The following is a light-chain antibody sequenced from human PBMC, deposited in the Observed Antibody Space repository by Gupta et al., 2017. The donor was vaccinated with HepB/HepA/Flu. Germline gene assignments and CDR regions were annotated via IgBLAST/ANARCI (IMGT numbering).Light chain of an antibody. V-gene: IGKV1-39*01. Sequence: DIQMTQSPSSLSASVGDRVTITCRASQSISSYLNWYQQKPGKAPKLLIYAASSLQSGVPSRFSGSGSGTDFTLTISRLQPEDFATYYCQQSDSTPQTFGQGTKVKIK. CDR2: AAS. J-gene: IGKJ1*01. CDR1: QSISSY. CDR3: QQSDSTPQT.